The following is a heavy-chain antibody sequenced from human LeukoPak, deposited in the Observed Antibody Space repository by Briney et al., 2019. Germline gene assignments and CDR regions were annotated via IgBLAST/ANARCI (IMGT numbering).Heavy chain of an antibody. J-gene: IGHJ4*02. V-gene: IGHV3-23*01. CDR1: GFNFNDAA. CDR2: IASSGRNT. D-gene: IGHD3-22*01. CDR3: ARERDYDSSGYYVFGY. Sequence: GGSLRLSCAASGFNFNDAAMTWVRQAPGKGLEWVSLIASSGRNTYYTDSVKGRFTISRDNSKNTLYLQMNSLRAEDTAVYYCARERDYDSSGYYVFGYWGQGTLVTVSS.